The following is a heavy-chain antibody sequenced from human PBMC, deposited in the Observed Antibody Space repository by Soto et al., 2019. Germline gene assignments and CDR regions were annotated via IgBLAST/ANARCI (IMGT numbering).Heavy chain of an antibody. CDR3: TREGSAPYYYYAMDA. V-gene: IGHV1-18*01. D-gene: IGHD3-10*01. CDR1: GYTFTTYG. Sequence: ASVNVSCKASGYTFTTYGISWVRQAPGEGLEWLGWINTHNGNTNYAQNLQGRVFMTADTSTNTAYMELRSLRSDDTAIYYCTREGSAPYYYYAMDAWGQGTTVTVSS. J-gene: IGHJ6*02. CDR2: INTHNGNT.